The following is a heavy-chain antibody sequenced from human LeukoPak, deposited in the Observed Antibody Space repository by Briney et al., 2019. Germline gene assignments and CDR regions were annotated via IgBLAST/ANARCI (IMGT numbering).Heavy chain of an antibody. J-gene: IGHJ3*02. V-gene: IGHV1-2*02. CDR1: GYTFTGYY. D-gene: IGHD3-9*01. CDR2: INPNSGGT. CDR3: ARVKALRAYYDILTGYYLGVVDAFDI. Sequence: ASVKVSCKASGYTFTGYYMHWVRQAPGQGLEWMGWINPNSGGTNYAQKFQGRVTMTRDTSISTAYMELSRLRSDDTAVYYCARVKALRAYYDILTGYYLGVVDAFDIWGQGTMVTVSS.